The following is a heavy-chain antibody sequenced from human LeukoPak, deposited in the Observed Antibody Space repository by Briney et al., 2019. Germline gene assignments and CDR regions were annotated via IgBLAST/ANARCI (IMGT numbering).Heavy chain of an antibody. V-gene: IGHV3-7*01. D-gene: IGHD6-13*01. J-gene: IGHJ4*02. CDR1: GFTFSSYG. CDR3: ASERPSSSWYDY. Sequence: GGSLRLSCAASGFTFSSYGMHWVRQAPGKGLEWVANIKQDGIEKYYVGSVRGRFTISRDNARNSLYLQMNSLRADDTAVYYCASERPSSSWYDYWGQGALVTVSS. CDR2: IKQDGIEK.